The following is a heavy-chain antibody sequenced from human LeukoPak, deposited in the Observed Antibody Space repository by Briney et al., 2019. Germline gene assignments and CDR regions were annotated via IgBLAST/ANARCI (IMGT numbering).Heavy chain of an antibody. V-gene: IGHV3-30*02. CDR2: IRYDGSNK. J-gene: IGHJ4*02. CDR3: AKDLTPTTVTTLDY. Sequence: GGSLRLSCAASGFTFSSYGMHWVRQAPGKGLEWVAFIRYDGSNKYYADSVKGRFTISRDNSKNTLHLQMNSLRAEDTAVYYCAKDLTPTTVTTLDYWGQGTLVTVSS. CDR1: GFTFSSYG. D-gene: IGHD4-11*01.